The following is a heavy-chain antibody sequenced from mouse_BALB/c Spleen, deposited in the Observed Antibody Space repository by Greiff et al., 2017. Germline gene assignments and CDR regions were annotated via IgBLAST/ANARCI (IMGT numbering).Heavy chain of an antibody. CDR1: GFTFSSFG. Sequence: EVQLVESGGGLVQPGGSRKLSCAASGFTFSSFGMHWVRQAPEKGLEWVAYISSGSSTIYYADTEKGRFTISRDNPKNTLFLQMTSLRSEDTAMYYCARHSYAMDYWGQGTSVTVSS. CDR3: ARHSYAMDY. CDR2: ISSGSSTI. J-gene: IGHJ4*01. V-gene: IGHV5-17*02.